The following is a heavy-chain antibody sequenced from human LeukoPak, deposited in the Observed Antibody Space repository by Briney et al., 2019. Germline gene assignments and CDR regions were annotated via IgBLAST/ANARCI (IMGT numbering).Heavy chain of an antibody. V-gene: IGHV3-48*03. CDR2: ISSNGSTI. D-gene: IGHD4/OR15-4a*01. J-gene: IGHJ4*02. CDR3: ARRAGAYSHPYDY. CDR1: GFTFSSYE. Sequence: GGSLRLSCAASGFTFSSYEMNWVRQAPGKGLEWVSYISSNGSTIYYADSVKGRFTISRDNAKKSLYLQMNSLRAEDTAVYYCARRAGAYSHPYDYWGQGTLVTVSS.